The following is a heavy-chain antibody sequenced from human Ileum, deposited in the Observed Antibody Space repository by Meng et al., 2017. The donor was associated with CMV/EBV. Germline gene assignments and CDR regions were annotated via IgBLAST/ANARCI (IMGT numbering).Heavy chain of an antibody. D-gene: IGHD4-11*01. V-gene: IGHV1-46*01. J-gene: IGHJ4*02. CDR3: ARGDYTAFDS. Sequence: SCKASGYAFSNYYMHWVRQAPGQGLEWMGMIDPSGATATYAQRFQGRLSMTRDTATTSVHLELRSLRSEDTAVYYCARGDYTAFDSWGQGALVTVSS. CDR2: IDPSGATA. CDR1: GYAFSNYY.